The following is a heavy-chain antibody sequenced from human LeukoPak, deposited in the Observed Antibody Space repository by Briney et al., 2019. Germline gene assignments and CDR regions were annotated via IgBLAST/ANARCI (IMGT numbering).Heavy chain of an antibody. J-gene: IGHJ4*02. CDR2: IYYTGNT. V-gene: IGHV4-59*08. CDR3: ARRSTLENFLDS. CDR1: GGSLNIFY. Sequence: PSETLSLTCTVSGGSLNIFYWSWLPPPPGKGLEWFGNIYYTGNTNYNPSLKSRVTISVDTSKNQLSLKLSSLTAADSAVYYCARRSTLENFLDSWGQGTPVTVSS. D-gene: IGHD1-7*01.